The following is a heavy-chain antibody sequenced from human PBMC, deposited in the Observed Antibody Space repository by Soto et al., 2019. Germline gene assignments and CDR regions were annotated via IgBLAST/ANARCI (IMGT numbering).Heavy chain of an antibody. CDR1: GFTFSNYA. J-gene: IGHJ4*02. V-gene: IGHV3-23*01. Sequence: GGSLRLSCAASGFTFSNYAMGWVRQAPGKGLEWVSSISTSIDATYYADSVKGRFTISRDDSKNTLYLQMNSLRAEDTAVYYCAKDRTVAARNFDYWGQGTLVTVSS. CDR3: AKDRTVAARNFDY. CDR2: ISTSIDAT. D-gene: IGHD6-6*01.